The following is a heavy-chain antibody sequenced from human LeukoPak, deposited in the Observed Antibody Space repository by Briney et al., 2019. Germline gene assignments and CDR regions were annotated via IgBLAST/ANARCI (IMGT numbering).Heavy chain of an antibody. J-gene: IGHJ4*02. CDR3: ARGPYNIAAAARADE. CDR1: GGSFSGYY. CDR2: INHSGST. Sequence: PSETLSLTCAVYGGSFSGYYWSWIRQPPGKGLEWIGGINHSGSTNYNPSLKSRVTISVDTSKNQFSLKLSSVTAADTAVYYCARGPYNIAAAARADEWGQGTLVTVSS. V-gene: IGHV4-34*01. D-gene: IGHD6-13*01.